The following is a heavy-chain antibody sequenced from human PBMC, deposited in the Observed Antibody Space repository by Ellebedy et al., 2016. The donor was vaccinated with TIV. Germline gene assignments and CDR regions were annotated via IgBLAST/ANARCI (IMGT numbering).Heavy chain of an antibody. V-gene: IGHV3-7*03. CDR2: INKDGSEK. CDR1: GFTFSSYW. D-gene: IGHD3-16*01. Sequence: PGGSLRHSCAGSGFTFSSYWMSWVRQAPGKGLEWVANINKDGSEKYYVDSVKGRFTISRDNAKKSLYLQMNSLRAEDTAVYYCVRYVAAFDIWGQGTMVTVSS. CDR3: VRYVAAFDI. J-gene: IGHJ3*02.